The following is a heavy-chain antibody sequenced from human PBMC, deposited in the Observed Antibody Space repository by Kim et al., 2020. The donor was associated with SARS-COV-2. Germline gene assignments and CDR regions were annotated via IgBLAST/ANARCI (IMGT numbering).Heavy chain of an antibody. V-gene: IGHV1-24*01. CDR3: ATGGRLIVVVTASPNAFDI. CDR1: GYTLNELS. D-gene: IGHD2-21*02. J-gene: IGHJ3*02. Sequence: ASVKVSCKVSGYTLNELSMHWVRQAPGKGLEWMGGFDPEDGETIYAQNFQGRVTMTEDTSTDTAYMELSSLRSEDTAVYYCATGGRLIVVVTASPNAFDIWGQGTMVTVSS. CDR2: FDPEDGET.